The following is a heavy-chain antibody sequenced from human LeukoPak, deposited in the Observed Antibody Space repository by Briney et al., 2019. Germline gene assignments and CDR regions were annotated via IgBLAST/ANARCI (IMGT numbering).Heavy chain of an antibody. J-gene: IGHJ4*01. CDR2: VYYNGDI. CDR1: GVPISTYY. V-gene: IGHV4-59*01. CDR3: ATTWYYDTRGYLFDD. Sequence: SETLSFTCSVSGVPISTYYWSWIRQSPGKRLEWIAYVYYNGDIMYNPSLKSRVTISLDTSKNQFSLNMASVTAADTAVYFCATTWYYDTRGYLFDDWGHGTLVTVSS. D-gene: IGHD3-22*01.